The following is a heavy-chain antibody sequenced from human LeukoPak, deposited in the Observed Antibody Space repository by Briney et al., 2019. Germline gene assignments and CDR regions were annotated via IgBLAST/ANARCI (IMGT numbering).Heavy chain of an antibody. J-gene: IGHJ5*02. CDR1: GYTFTSYA. CDR2: MTPNDGKT. Sequence: GASVKVSCKASGYTFTSYAISWVRQATGQGLEWMGWMTPNDGKTGYSQKFQGRVTLTGDTSVNTAYMELTGLTSEDTGVYYCVRDDVLTPFDPWGQGTLVTVSS. V-gene: IGHV1-8*01. CDR3: VRDDVLTPFDP. D-gene: IGHD3-9*01.